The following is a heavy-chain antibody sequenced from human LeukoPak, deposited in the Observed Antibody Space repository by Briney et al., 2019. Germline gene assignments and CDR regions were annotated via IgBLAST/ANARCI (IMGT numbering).Heavy chain of an antibody. CDR3: AKAGVWNYYYYYYYYMDV. D-gene: IGHD3-10*01. CDR2: ISSSGSTI. V-gene: IGHV3-48*04. CDR1: GFTVSSNY. Sequence: GGSLRLSCAASGFTVSSNYMNWVRQAPGKGLEWVSYISSSGSTIYYADSVKGRFTISRDNAKNSLYPQMNSLRAEDTAVYYCAKAGVWNYYYYYYYYMDVWGKGTTVTISS. J-gene: IGHJ6*03.